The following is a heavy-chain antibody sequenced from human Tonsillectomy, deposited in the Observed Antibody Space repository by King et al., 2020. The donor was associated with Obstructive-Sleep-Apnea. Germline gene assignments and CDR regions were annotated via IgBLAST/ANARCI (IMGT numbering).Heavy chain of an antibody. Sequence: VQLQESGPGLEKPSETLSLTCTVSGGSISSYYWSWIRQPAGKGLEWIGRIYTSGSTNYNPSLKSRVTMSVDTSKNQFSLKLSSVTAADTAVYYCAREGPGYCSGGSCYPDYWGHGTLVTVSS. CDR3: AREGPGYCSGGSCYPDY. V-gene: IGHV4-4*07. CDR2: IYTSGST. CDR1: GGSISSYY. D-gene: IGHD2-15*01. J-gene: IGHJ4*01.